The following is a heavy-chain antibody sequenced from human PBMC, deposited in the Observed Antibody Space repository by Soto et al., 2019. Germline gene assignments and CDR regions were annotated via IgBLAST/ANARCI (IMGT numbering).Heavy chain of an antibody. J-gene: IGHJ4*02. V-gene: IGHV3-23*01. CDR1: GFTFSSYA. D-gene: IGHD3-9*01. CDR2: IRGSGVST. Sequence: EVQLLESGGGLVQPGGSLRLSCAASGFTFSSYAMSWVRQAPGKGLEWVSAIRGSGVSTYYADYEKGRFTISRDNSKNTLYLQMNSLRAEDTAVYYCSHFDWFIDYWGQGTLVTVSS. CDR3: SHFDWFIDY.